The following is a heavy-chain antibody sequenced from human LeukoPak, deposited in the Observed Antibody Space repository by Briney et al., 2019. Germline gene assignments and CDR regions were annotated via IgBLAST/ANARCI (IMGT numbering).Heavy chain of an antibody. CDR3: ARKGSEMENWFDP. V-gene: IGHV1-69*04. J-gene: IGHJ5*02. CDR1: GGTFSSYA. Sequence: SVKVSCKASGGTFSSYAISWVRQAPGQGLEWMGRIIPILGIANYAQKFQGRVTITADKSTNTAYMELSSLRSEDTAVYYCARKGSEMENWFDPWGQGTPVTVSS. CDR2: IIPILGIA. D-gene: IGHD1-1*01.